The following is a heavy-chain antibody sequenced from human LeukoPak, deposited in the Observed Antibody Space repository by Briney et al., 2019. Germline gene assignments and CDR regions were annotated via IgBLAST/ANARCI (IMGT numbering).Heavy chain of an antibody. CDR2: IYHSGST. CDR3: ARVRYYDSSGYPRTDWYFDF. V-gene: IGHV4-30-2*01. CDR1: CGSISSGCYY. D-gene: IGHD3-22*01. Sequence: SQTPSLTCGVSCGSISSGCYYWSWIRQPQGKGLEWIGYIYHSGSTYYKPSLKSRVTISGDRSKNHFSLKLSSVTAADTAVYYCARVRYYDSSGYPRTDWYFDFWGRGTLVTVSS. J-gene: IGHJ2*01.